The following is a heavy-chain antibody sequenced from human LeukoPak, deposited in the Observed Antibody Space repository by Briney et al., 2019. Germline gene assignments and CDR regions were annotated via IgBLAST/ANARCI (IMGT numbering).Heavy chain of an antibody. CDR1: GGSISSYY. CDR3: ARENYGSGSYTFDY. CDR2: IYKSGST. V-gene: IGHV4-4*07. Sequence: SDTLSLTCTVSGGSISSYYWSWIRQPAGKGLEWLGRIYKSGSTNYNPSLKSRVPMSVDQSKNHFFLKLSSVTAADTAVYYCARENYGSGSYTFDYWGQGTLVTVSS. D-gene: IGHD3-10*01. J-gene: IGHJ4*02.